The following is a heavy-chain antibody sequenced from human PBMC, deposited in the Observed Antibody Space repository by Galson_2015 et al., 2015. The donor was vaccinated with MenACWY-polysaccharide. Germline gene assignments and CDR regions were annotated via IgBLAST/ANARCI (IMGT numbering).Heavy chain of an antibody. CDR1: GFTFSNSG. CDR2: IRGDGSAK. D-gene: IGHD3-22*01. Sequence: SLRLSCAASGFTFSNSGMTWVRQAPGKGLEWVANIRGDGSAKYYVDSVKGRVTISRDNAKNSLYLQMNSLRAEDTALYFCARESGYLRYDYRGPGTLVPV. J-gene: IGHJ4*02. CDR3: ARESGYLRYDY. V-gene: IGHV3-7*01.